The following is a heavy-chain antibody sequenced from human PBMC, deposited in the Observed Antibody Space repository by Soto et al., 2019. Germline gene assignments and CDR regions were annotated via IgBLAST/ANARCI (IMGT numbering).Heavy chain of an antibody. J-gene: IGHJ3*02. V-gene: IGHV1-69*13. D-gene: IGHD3-22*01. Sequence: GASVKVSCKASGGTFSSYAISWVRQAPGQGLEWMGGIIPIFGTANYAQKFQGRVTITADESTSTAYMELSSLRSEDTAVYYCARSPLNSSGYYSIWAFDIWGQGTMVTVSS. CDR1: GGTFSSYA. CDR2: IIPIFGTA. CDR3: ARSPLNSSGYYSIWAFDI.